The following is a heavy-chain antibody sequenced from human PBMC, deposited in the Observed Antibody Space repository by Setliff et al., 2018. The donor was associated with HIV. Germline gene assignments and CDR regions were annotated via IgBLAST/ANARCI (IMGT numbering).Heavy chain of an antibody. J-gene: IGHJ4*02. D-gene: IGHD4-17*01. CDR2: IYARGGT. Sequence: SETLSLTCSVSGGSISSYYWSWIRQPAGKGLEWIGRIYARGGTNYNPSLESRVTMSVDTSMNQFSLKLTSVTAADTAVYYCVGDETTVTFDYGGQGTLVTVSS. CDR1: GGSISSYY. V-gene: IGHV4-4*07. CDR3: VGDETTVTFDY.